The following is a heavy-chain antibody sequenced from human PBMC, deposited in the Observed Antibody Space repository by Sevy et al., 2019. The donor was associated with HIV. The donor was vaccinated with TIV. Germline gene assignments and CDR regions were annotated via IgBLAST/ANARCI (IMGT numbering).Heavy chain of an antibody. CDR2: ISHDGSYR. Sequence: GGSLRLSCAASGFTFSTYDIHWVRQAPGKGLEWVAIISHDGSYRYYADSVRGRFSMSRDNSKNTVYLQMSGLSAEDTAVYYSAKNRPPGGSLFSRHGMDVWGRGTTVTVSS. J-gene: IGHJ6*02. D-gene: IGHD3-16*01. CDR3: AKNRPPGGSLFSRHGMDV. V-gene: IGHV3-30*18. CDR1: GFTFSTYD.